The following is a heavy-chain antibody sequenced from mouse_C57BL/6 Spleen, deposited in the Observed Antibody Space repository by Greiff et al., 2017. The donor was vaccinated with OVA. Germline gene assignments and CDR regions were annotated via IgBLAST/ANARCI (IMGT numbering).Heavy chain of an antibody. Sequence: EVKLMESGGGLVQPGGSMKLSCVASGFTFSNYWMNWVRQSPEKGLEWVAQIRLKSDNYATHYAESVKGRFTISRDDSKSSVYLQMNNLRAEDTGIYYCTAGGYYFAYWGQGTLVTVSA. J-gene: IGHJ3*01. CDR3: TAGGYYFAY. CDR1: GFTFSNYW. V-gene: IGHV6-3*01. D-gene: IGHD2-3*01. CDR2: IRLKSDNYAT.